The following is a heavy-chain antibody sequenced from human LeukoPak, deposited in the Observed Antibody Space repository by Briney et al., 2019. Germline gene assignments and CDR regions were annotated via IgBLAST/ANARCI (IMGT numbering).Heavy chain of an antibody. D-gene: IGHD3-16*01. CDR1: GFTFSSYA. Sequence: GGSLRLSCAASGFTFSSYAMHWVRQAPGKGLEGVAVISYDGSNKYYADSVKGRFTISRDNSKNTLYLQMNSLRAEDTAVYYCARGALRYFDYWGQGTLVTVSS. J-gene: IGHJ4*02. CDR3: ARGALRYFDY. V-gene: IGHV3-30-3*01. CDR2: ISYDGSNK.